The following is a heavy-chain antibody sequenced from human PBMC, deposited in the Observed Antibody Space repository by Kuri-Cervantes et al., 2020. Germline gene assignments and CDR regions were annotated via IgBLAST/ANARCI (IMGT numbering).Heavy chain of an antibody. CDR1: GFSLSTSDVG. V-gene: IGHV4-61*08. D-gene: IGHD4-17*01. CDR3: ARDRQRYGYYYGMDV. J-gene: IGHJ6*02. CDR2: IYYSGST. Sequence: SGPTLVKPTQTLTLTCTFSGFSLSTSDVGVGWIRQPPGKALEWIGYIYYSGSTNYNPSLKSRVTISVDTSKNQFSLKLSSVTAADTAVYYCARDRQRYGYYYGMDVWGQGTTVTVSS.